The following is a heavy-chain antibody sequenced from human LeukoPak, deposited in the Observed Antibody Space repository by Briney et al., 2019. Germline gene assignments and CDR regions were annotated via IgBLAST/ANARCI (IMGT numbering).Heavy chain of an antibody. V-gene: IGHV3-33*06. Sequence: GGSLRLSCAASGFMLTHHGMHWVRQAPGKGLEWVAVIWSDGTNKFYSDSVKGRFAISRDNSNDMVYLQMNGLRVDDTAVYYCAKDIQGGFDYTNSLDSWGQGTLVIVSS. D-gene: IGHD4-11*01. CDR3: AKDIQGGFDYTNSLDS. J-gene: IGHJ4*02. CDR1: GFMLTHHG. CDR2: IWSDGTNK.